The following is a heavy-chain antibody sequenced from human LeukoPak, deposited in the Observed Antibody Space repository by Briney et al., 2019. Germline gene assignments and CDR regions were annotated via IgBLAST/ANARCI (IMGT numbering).Heavy chain of an antibody. CDR2: ISGSGGGT. D-gene: IGHD6-13*01. CDR3: AKLHSSSWYNPTDY. Sequence: GGSLRLSCAASGFTFSSYAMTWVRQAPGKGLEWVSIISGSGGGTYYADSVKGRFAISRDNSKNTVYLQMNSLRAEDTAVYYCAKLHSSSWYNPTDYWGQGTLVTVSS. CDR1: GFTFSSYA. V-gene: IGHV3-23*01. J-gene: IGHJ4*02.